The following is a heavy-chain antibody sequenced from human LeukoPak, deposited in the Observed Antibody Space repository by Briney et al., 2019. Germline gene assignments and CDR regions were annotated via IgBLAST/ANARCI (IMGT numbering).Heavy chain of an antibody. V-gene: IGHV4-34*01. D-gene: IGHD5-12*01. Sequence: SETLSLTCAVYGGSFSGYYWSWIRQPPGKGLEWIGEINHSGSTNYNPSLKSRVTISVDTSKNQFSLKLSSVTAADTAVYYCARGRRWLQAYYFDCWGQGTLVTVSS. J-gene: IGHJ4*02. CDR3: ARGRRWLQAYYFDC. CDR1: GGSFSGYY. CDR2: INHSGST.